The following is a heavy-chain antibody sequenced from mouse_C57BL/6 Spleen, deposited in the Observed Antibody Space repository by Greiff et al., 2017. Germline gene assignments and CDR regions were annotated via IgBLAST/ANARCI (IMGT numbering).Heavy chain of an antibody. D-gene: IGHD1-1*01. CDR3: ARIPVGARGDY. V-gene: IGHV1-81*01. Sequence: VQLQESGAELARPGASVKLSCKASGYTFTSYGISWVKQRTGQGLEWIGEIYPRSGNTYYNEKFKGKATLTADKSSSTAYMELRSLTSEDSAVYFWARIPVGARGDYWGQGTTLTVSS. CDR2: IYPRSGNT. J-gene: IGHJ2*01. CDR1: GYTFTSYG.